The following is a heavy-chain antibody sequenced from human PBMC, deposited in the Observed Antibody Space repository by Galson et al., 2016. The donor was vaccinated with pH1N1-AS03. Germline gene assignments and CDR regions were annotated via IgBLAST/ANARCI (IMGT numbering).Heavy chain of an antibody. J-gene: IGHJ4*02. Sequence: QSGAEVTKPGESLRVSCTGYGYSFSNYWIGWVRQLPGKGLEWMGFIYCGDSDTRYGPSFQGRVTFSADKSTNTAYLQWSRLQASYTAIYYCARVIPVAGFHFDSWGQGTLVTVSS. CDR1: GYSFSNYW. V-gene: IGHV5-51*03. CDR2: IYCGDSDT. CDR3: ARVIPVAGFHFDS. D-gene: IGHD6-19*01.